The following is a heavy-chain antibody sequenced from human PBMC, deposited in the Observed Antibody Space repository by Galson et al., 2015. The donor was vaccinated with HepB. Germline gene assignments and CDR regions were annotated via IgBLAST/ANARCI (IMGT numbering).Heavy chain of an antibody. Sequence: SLRLSCAASGFSFSSYPMNWVRQAPGKGQEGVSFIGAVNDYIYYADSVKGRFTISRDNTTNSVYLQMNSLRGEDTAVYLCARGRGWERSRRLYYFDYWGQGTLVTVSS. D-gene: IGHD1-26*01. J-gene: IGHJ4*02. CDR2: IGAVNDYI. CDR1: GFSFSSYP. CDR3: ARGRGWERSRRLYYFDY. V-gene: IGHV3-21*01.